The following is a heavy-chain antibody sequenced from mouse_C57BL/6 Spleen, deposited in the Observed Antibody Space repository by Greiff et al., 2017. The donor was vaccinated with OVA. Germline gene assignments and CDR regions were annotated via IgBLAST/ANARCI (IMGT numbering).Heavy chain of an antibody. CDR2: INYDGSST. CDR1: GFTFSDYY. V-gene: IGHV5-16*01. Sequence: EVKLVESEGGLVQPGSSMKLSCTASGFTFSDYYMAWVRQVPEKGLEWVANINYDGSSTYYLDSLKSRFIISRDNAKNILYLQMSSLKSEDTATYYCARGGGSSLYYYAMDYWGQGTSVTVSS. CDR3: ARGGGSSLYYYAMDY. J-gene: IGHJ4*01. D-gene: IGHD1-1*01.